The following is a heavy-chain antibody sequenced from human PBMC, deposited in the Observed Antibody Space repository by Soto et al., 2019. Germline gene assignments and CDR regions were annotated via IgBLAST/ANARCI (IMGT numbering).Heavy chain of an antibody. CDR3: AKGMAGAANWFDP. CDR1: GFTFSNYW. CDR2: IKQDGSER. Sequence: EVQLVESGGGLVQPGVSLRLSCVASGFTFSNYWMNWVRQAPGKGPACVANIKQDGSERYNVESVKGRFTISRDNAKTSLYVKMNSLRAEATAVYYFAKGMAGAANWFDPWGQGLLVTVSS. D-gene: IGHD6-19*01. V-gene: IGHV3-7*01. J-gene: IGHJ5*02.